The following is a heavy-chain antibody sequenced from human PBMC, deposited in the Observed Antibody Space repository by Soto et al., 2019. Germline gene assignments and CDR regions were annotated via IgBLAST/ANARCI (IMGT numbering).Heavy chain of an antibody. V-gene: IGHV3-73*01. J-gene: IGHJ5*02. CDR3: TSLYANGIKTGFDP. CDR1: GFTFSGSA. Sequence: GGSLRLSCAASGFTFSGSAMHWFRQASGKGLEWVGRIRSKANSYATAYAASVKGRFTISRDDSKNTAYLQMNSLKTEDTAVYYCTSLYANGIKTGFDPWGQGTLVTVSS. CDR2: IRSKANSYAT. D-gene: IGHD2-2*02.